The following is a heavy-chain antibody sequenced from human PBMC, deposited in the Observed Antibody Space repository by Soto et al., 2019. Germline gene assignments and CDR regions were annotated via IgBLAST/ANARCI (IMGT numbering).Heavy chain of an antibody. CDR2: IYYSGST. D-gene: IGHD3-16*01. Sequence: SETLSLTCTVSGGSINSGDYYWSWIRQPPGKGLEWIGFIYYSGSTYYNPSLKGRLTISPDTSKNQFSLRLTSVSAADTAVYYCARGKGGGITMNWFDPWGRGTRVTVSS. CDR1: GGSINSGDYY. V-gene: IGHV4-30-4*01. J-gene: IGHJ5*02. CDR3: ARGKGGGITMNWFDP.